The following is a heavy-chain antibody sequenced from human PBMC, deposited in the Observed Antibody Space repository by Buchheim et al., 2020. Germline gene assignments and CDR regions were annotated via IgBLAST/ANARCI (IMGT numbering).Heavy chain of an antibody. D-gene: IGHD6-19*01. V-gene: IGHV3-23*01. CDR1: GFTFSSYA. CDR3: AKDVNSGWYDFSFDP. J-gene: IGHJ5*02. CDR2: ISGSGGST. Sequence: EVQLLESGGGLVQPGGSLRLSCAASGFTFSSYAMGWVRQAPGKGLEWVSTISGSGGSTYYADSVQGRFTISRDNYKNTLSLQMNSLRAEDTAVYYCAKDVNSGWYDFSFDPWGQGTL.